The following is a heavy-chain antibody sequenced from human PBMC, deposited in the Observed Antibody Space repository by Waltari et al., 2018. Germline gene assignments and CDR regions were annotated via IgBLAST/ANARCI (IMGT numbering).Heavy chain of an antibody. CDR3: ASTPYYYDSSGYGDFDY. CDR2: IIPIFGTA. V-gene: IGHV1-69*08. Sequence: QVQLVQSGAEVKKPGSSVKVSCKASGGTFSSYAISWVRQAPGQGLEWMGRIIPIFGTANYAQKFQGRVTITADKSTSTAYMELSSLRSEDTAVYYCASTPYYYDSSGYGDFDYWGQGTLVTVSS. D-gene: IGHD3-22*01. CDR1: GGTFSSYA. J-gene: IGHJ4*02.